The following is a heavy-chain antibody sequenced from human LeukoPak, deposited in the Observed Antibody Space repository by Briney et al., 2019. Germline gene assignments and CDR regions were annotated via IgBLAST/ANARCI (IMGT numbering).Heavy chain of an antibody. D-gene: IGHD2-2*01. Sequence: GGSLRLSCAASGFTFSSYAMSWVRQAPGKGLEWVSAISGSGGSTYYADSVKGRFTISRDNSKNTLHLQMNSLRAEDTAVYYCANAGAIVVVPAAEYFDYWGQGTLVTVSS. CDR1: GFTFSSYA. J-gene: IGHJ4*02. CDR2: ISGSGGST. V-gene: IGHV3-23*01. CDR3: ANAGAIVVVPAAEYFDY.